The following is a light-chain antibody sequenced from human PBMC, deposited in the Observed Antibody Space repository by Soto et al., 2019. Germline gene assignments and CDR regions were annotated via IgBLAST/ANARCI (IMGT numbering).Light chain of an antibody. V-gene: IGKV1-9*01. CDR2: EES. CDR3: QQVKTYPRT. Sequence: DIHLTQSPSFLSASVGDRVTITCRPSQAVPNNMAWYQQKPGKPPKLLIYEESTLHSGVPSRFSGRKSVTQFTLTIDSLQPEDCATYYCQQVKTYPRTFGGGTKVEIK. J-gene: IGKJ4*01. CDR1: QAVPNN.